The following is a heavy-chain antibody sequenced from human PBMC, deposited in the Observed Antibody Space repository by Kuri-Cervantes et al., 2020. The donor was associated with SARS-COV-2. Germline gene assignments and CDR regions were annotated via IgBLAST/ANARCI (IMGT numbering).Heavy chain of an antibody. V-gene: IGHV4-59*01. CDR2: IYYSGST. J-gene: IGHJ6*02. CDR3: ARDGGGARDYYYGMDV. Sequence: GSLRLSCTVSGGSISSYYWNWIRQPPGKGLEWIGYIYYSGSTNYNPSLKSRVTISVDTSKNQFSLKLSSVTAADTAVYYCARDGGGARDYYYGMDVWGQGTTVTVSS. CDR1: GGSISSYY. D-gene: IGHD4-23*01.